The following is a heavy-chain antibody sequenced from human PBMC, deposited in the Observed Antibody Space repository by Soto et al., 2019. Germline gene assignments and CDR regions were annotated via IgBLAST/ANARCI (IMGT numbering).Heavy chain of an antibody. J-gene: IGHJ6*02. D-gene: IGHD3-9*01. V-gene: IGHV4-39*01. Sequence: CWSSIRKTPGNGLEWIGSIYYSGSTYYNPSLKSRVTISVDTSKNQFSLKLSSVTAADTAVYYCAVRYFGGYYYYYGMGVWGQGTTVTLSS. CDR2: IYYSGST. CDR1: C. CDR3: AVRYFGGYYYYYGMGV.